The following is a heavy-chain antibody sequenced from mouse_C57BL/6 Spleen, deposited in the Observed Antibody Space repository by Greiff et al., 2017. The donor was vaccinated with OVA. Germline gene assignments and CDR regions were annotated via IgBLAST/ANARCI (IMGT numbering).Heavy chain of an antibody. CDR3: VDDYDGAMDY. CDR1: GFSFNTYA. CDR2: IRSKSNNYAT. V-gene: IGHV10-1*01. D-gene: IGHD2-4*01. J-gene: IGHJ4*01. Sequence: EVHLVESGGGLVQPKGSLKLSCAASGFSFNTYAMNWVRQAPGKGLEWVARIRSKSNNYATYYADSVKDRFTISRDDSESMLYLQMNNLKTEDTAMYYCVDDYDGAMDYWGQGTSVTVSS.